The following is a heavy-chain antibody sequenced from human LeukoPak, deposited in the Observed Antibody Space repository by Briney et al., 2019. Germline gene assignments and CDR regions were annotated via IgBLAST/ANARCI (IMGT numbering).Heavy chain of an antibody. J-gene: IGHJ4*02. D-gene: IGHD3-3*01. CDR3: ARFPNYDFWSGYTTLDY. CDR1: GYTFTGYY. Sequence: ASVKVSCKASGYTFTGYYMHWVRQAPGQGLEWMGWINPNSGGTNYAQKFQGRVTMTRDTSISTAYMELSRLRSDDTAVYYCARFPNYDFWSGYTTLDYWGQGTLATVSS. CDR2: INPNSGGT. V-gene: IGHV1-2*02.